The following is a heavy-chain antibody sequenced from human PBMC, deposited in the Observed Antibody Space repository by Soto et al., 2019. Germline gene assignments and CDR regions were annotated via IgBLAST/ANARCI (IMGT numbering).Heavy chain of an antibody. CDR1: GFTFTKFG. D-gene: IGHD3-10*01. Sequence: SLRLSCAASGFTFTKFGMHWVRQAPGKGLEWVAIIWYDGSHKYYADSVKGRFTISRDNSKNTVSLHMDSLGAEDTAMYYCVAGEPLLYRGRGTLVTVSS. CDR2: IWYDGSHK. V-gene: IGHV3-33*01. CDR3: VAGEPLLY. J-gene: IGHJ4*02.